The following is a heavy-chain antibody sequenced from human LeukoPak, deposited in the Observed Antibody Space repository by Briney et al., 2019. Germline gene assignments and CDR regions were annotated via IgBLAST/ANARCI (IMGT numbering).Heavy chain of an antibody. CDR2: INPNSGGT. J-gene: IGHJ4*02. CDR1: GYTFTGYY. Sequence: ASVKVSCKASGYTFTGYYVHWVRQAPGQGLEWMGWINPNSGGTNYAQKFQGRVTMTRDTSISTAYMELSRLRSDDTAVYYCARSRDVDTAMASWGQGTLVTVSS. D-gene: IGHD5-18*01. V-gene: IGHV1-2*02. CDR3: ARSRDVDTAMAS.